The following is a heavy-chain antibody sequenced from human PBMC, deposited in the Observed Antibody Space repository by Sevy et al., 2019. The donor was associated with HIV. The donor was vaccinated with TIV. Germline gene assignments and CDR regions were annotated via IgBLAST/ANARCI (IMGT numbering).Heavy chain of an antibody. CDR1: GFTFSSYG. D-gene: IGHD5-18*01. V-gene: IGHV3-30*18. Sequence: GGSLRLSCAASGFTFSSYGMHWVRQAPGKGLEWVAVISYDGSNKYYADSVKGRFTISRDNSKNTLYLQMNSLRAEDTAVYYCAKTPLQYSYGYNGWYFDLWGRGTLVTVSS. CDR3: AKTPLQYSYGYNGWYFDL. CDR2: ISYDGSNK. J-gene: IGHJ2*01.